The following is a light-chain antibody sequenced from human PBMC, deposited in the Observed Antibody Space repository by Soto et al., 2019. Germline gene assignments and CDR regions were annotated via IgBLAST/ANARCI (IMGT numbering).Light chain of an antibody. CDR3: SSSTSSSTRAVV. CDR2: DVS. Sequence: QSALTQPASVSGAPGQSITISCTGTSSDVGGYNYDSWYQQHPGKAAKLMIYDVSNLPSWVSNRFSGSKSGNTAAPPVSAVLAEGEADYYCSSSTSSSTRAVVFGGGTKLTVL. J-gene: IGLJ2*01. CDR1: SSDVGGYNY. V-gene: IGLV2-14*01.